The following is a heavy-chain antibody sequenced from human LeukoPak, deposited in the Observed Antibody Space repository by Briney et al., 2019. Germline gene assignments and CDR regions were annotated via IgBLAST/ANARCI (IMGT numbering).Heavy chain of an antibody. Sequence: SETLSLTCTVSGGSISSYYWSWIRQPPGKGLEWIGYIYYSGSTNYNPSLKSRVTISIHTSKNQFSLKLSSVTAADTAVYYCARGGGLDAFDVWGPGTMVTVSS. CDR2: IYYSGST. V-gene: IGHV4-59*08. D-gene: IGHD2-15*01. CDR3: ARGGGLDAFDV. J-gene: IGHJ3*01. CDR1: GGSISSYY.